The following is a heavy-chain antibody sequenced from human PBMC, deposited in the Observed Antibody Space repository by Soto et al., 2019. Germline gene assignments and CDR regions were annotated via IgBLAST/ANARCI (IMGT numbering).Heavy chain of an antibody. D-gene: IGHD2-8*01. CDR2: IIPIFGTA. J-gene: IGHJ6*02. CDR1: GGTFSSYA. V-gene: IGHV1-69*06. Sequence: RASVKVSCKASGGTFSSYAISWVRQAPGQGLEWMGGIIPIFGTANYAQKFQGRVTITADKSTSTAYMELSSLRSEDTAVYYCARSGYCTNGVCYPTYYYYGMDVWGQGTTVTVSS. CDR3: ARSGYCTNGVCYPTYYYYGMDV.